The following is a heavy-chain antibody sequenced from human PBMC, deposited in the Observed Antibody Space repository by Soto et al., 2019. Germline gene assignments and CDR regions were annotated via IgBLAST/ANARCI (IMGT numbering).Heavy chain of an antibody. J-gene: IGHJ4*02. CDR3: ARSRPDNSYFDD. CDR2: MNPNSGNT. CDR1: GYTFTSYD. D-gene: IGHD1-20*01. V-gene: IGHV1-8*01. Sequence: GASVKVSCKASGYTFTSYDINWVRQATGQGLEWMGWMNPNSGNTEYAQKFQGRVTITRNTSVSTAYMELSSLRAEDTAVYYCARSRPDNSYFDDWGQGTLVTVSS.